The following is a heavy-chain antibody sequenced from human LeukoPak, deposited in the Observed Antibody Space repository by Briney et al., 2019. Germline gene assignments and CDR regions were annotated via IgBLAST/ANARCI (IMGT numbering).Heavy chain of an antibody. CDR3: ARSCGGGSCYFFDS. Sequence: GGSLRLSCAASGFTFSSSWMHWVRQAPGKGLVWVSRINVDGSSTNYADSVKGRFTISRDNAKNTLYLQMNSLRAEDTAVYYCARSCGGGSCYFFDSWGQGTLVTVSS. CDR2: INVDGSST. D-gene: IGHD2-15*01. CDR1: GFTFSSSW. V-gene: IGHV3-74*01. J-gene: IGHJ4*02.